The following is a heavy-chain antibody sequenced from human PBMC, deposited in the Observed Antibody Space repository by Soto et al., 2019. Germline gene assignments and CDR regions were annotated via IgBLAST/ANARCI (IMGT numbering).Heavy chain of an antibody. Sequence: SETLSLTCTVSGDSVSSYYWSWIRQPPGKGLEWIGYIYYSGSTKYSPSLKSRVTTSVDTSKNQFSLKLTSVTAADTAVYYCARAFVTMFRGVPHYYGMDVWGQGTTVTVSS. CDR3: ARAFVTMFRGVPHYYGMDV. V-gene: IGHV4-59*02. CDR2: IYYSGST. J-gene: IGHJ6*02. D-gene: IGHD3-10*01. CDR1: GDSVSSYY.